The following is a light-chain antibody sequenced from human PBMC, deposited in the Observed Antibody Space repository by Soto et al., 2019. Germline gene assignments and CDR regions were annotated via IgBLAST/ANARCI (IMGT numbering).Light chain of an antibody. V-gene: IGKV1-39*01. Sequence: DIQMTQSPSSLSASIGDSVIITCRASQDIGTYLNWYQHKPGKAPKHLIYAASSLQTGVPSRFTGSGSGTEFTLTIDSLQPEDFATYYCQRSYTTPRITFGQGTRLEIK. CDR1: QDIGTY. CDR3: QRSYTTPRIT. J-gene: IGKJ5*01. CDR2: AAS.